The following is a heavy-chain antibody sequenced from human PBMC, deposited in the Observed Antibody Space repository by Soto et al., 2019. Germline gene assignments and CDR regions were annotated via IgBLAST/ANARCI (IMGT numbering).Heavy chain of an antibody. D-gene: IGHD6-13*01. CDR3: EKYPGRAAAGTDNDY. V-gene: IGHV3-30*18. CDR2: ISYDGRNK. CDR1: GFTFSSYG. Sequence: QVQLVESGGGVVQPGRSLRLSCAASGFTFSSYGMHWVRQAPGKGLELVAVISYDGRNKYYADSVKGRFTISRDNSKNTLYLQMNSLRAEDTAVYYGEKYPGRAAAGTDNDYWGQGTLVTVSS. J-gene: IGHJ4*02.